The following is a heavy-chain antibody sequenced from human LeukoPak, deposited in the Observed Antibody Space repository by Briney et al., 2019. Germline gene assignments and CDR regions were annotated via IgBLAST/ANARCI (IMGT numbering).Heavy chain of an antibody. CDR1: GGTFSSYT. J-gene: IGHJ3*02. CDR2: IIPILGIA. Sequence: SVTVSCKASGGTFSSYTISWVRQAPGQGLEWMGRIIPILGIANYSQKFQGRVTITADKSTNTAYMELSSLRSEDTAVYYCARAKDSSGYDAFDIWGQGTMVTVSS. V-gene: IGHV1-69*02. CDR3: ARAKDSSGYDAFDI. D-gene: IGHD3-22*01.